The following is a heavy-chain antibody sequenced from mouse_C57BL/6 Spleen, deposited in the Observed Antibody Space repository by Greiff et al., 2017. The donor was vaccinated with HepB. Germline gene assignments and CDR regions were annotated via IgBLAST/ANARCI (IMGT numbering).Heavy chain of an antibody. J-gene: IGHJ2*01. CDR2: IHPNSGST. CDR1: GYTFTSYW. D-gene: IGHD1-1*01. V-gene: IGHV1-64*01. CDR3: ARDYYGSRHFDY. Sequence: VKLQQPGAELVKPGASVKLSCKASGYTFTSYWMHWVKQRPGQGLEWIGMIHPNSGSTNYNEKFKSKATLTVDKSSSTAYMQLSSLTSEDSAVYYCARDYYGSRHFDYWGQGTTLTVSS.